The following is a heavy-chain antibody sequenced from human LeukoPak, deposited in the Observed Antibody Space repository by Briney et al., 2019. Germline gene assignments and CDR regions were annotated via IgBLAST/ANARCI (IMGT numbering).Heavy chain of an antibody. Sequence: VASVKVSCKASGYTFTNYAMNWVRQAPGQGLEWMGWINTNTGNPTYAQGFTGRFVFSLDTSVSTAYLQISSLKAEDTAVYYCARDLTAAGYDYWGQGTLVTVSS. CDR1: GYTFTNYA. J-gene: IGHJ4*02. V-gene: IGHV7-4-1*02. CDR3: ARDLTAAGYDY. CDR2: INTNTGNP. D-gene: IGHD6-13*01.